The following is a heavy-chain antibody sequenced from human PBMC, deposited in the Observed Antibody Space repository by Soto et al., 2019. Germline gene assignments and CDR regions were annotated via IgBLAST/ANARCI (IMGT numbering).Heavy chain of an antibody. V-gene: IGHV3-48*02. Sequence: SLRLSCAASGFTFSSYSMNWVRQAPGKGLEWVSYISSSSSTIYYADSVKGRFTISRDNAKNSLYLQMNSLRDEDTAVYYCARDNQGPMTTVVTDAFDIWGQGTMVTVSS. CDR3: ARDNQGPMTTVVTDAFDI. D-gene: IGHD4-17*01. CDR1: GFTFSSYS. CDR2: ISSSSSTI. J-gene: IGHJ3*02.